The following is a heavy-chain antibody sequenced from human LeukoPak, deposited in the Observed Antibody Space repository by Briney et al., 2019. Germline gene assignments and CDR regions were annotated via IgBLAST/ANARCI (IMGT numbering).Heavy chain of an antibody. D-gene: IGHD2-15*01. CDR2: ISSSSSTI. V-gene: IGHV3-48*01. CDR3: AREGTLNCSGGSCYGGNWFDP. Sequence: GGSLRLSCAASGFTFSSYSMNWVRQAPGKGLEWVSYISSSSSTIYYADSVKGRFTISRDNAKNSLYLQMNSLRAEDTAVYYCAREGTLNCSGGSCYGGNWFDPWGQGTLVTVSS. CDR1: GFTFSSYS. J-gene: IGHJ5*02.